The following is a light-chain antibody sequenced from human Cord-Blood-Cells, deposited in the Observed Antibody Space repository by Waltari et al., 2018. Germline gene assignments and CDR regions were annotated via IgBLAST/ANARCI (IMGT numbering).Light chain of an antibody. CDR3: QQRSNWYT. J-gene: IGKJ2*01. Sequence: EIVLTQSPATLSLSPGERATLSCRASQSVSSYLAWYQQKPGQAPSVLIYDASNRATGIPARFSGSGSGTDFTLTISSLEPEDFAVYYCQQRSNWYTFGQGTKLEIK. CDR1: QSVSSY. V-gene: IGKV3-11*01. CDR2: DAS.